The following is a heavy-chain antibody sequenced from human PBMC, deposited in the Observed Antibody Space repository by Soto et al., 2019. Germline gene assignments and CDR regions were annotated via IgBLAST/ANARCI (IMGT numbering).Heavy chain of an antibody. V-gene: IGHV1-69*04. Sequence: QVQLEQSGAEVKKPGSSVKVSCKASGDTFNNYVISWVRQAPVQGLEWLGRIIPIIGIAKYAQKVQGRVTITADKATSTAYMELSSLRSEDTAVYYCATERLNLVRGVSDFWGQGTLVTVSS. CDR3: ATERLNLVRGVSDF. CDR2: IIPIIGIA. J-gene: IGHJ4*02. D-gene: IGHD3-10*01. CDR1: GDTFNNYV.